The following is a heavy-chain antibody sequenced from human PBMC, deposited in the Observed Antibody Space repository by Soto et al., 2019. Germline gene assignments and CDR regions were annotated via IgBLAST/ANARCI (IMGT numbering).Heavy chain of an antibody. Sequence: PGGSLRLSCAASGFTFSSYAMHWVRQAPGKGLEYVSAISSNGGSTYYANSVKGRFTISRDNSKNTLYLQMGSLRAEDMAVYYCARTPYDFWSGYPFDYWGQGTLVTVSS. D-gene: IGHD3-3*01. CDR1: GFTFSSYA. CDR3: ARTPYDFWSGYPFDY. CDR2: ISSNGGST. J-gene: IGHJ4*02. V-gene: IGHV3-64*01.